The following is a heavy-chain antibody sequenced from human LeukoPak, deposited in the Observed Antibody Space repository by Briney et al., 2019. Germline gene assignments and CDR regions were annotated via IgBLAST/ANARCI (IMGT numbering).Heavy chain of an antibody. CDR3: ARTFYDFWSGFSNYDSFHI. Sequence: ASVKVSCKASGYTSTNYGIIWVRQAPGRGLEWMGWNSAYNDNTNYAQKFQGRVTMTTDTSTNTAYMELRSLTSDDTAVYYCARTFYDFWSGFSNYDSFHIWGQGTLVTVSS. CDR2: NSAYNDNT. V-gene: IGHV1-18*01. J-gene: IGHJ3*02. D-gene: IGHD3-3*01. CDR1: GYTSTNYG.